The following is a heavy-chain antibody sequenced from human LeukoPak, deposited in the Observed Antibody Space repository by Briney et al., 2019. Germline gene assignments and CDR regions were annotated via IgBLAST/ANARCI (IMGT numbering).Heavy chain of an antibody. CDR2: IWYDGSKT. CDR1: GFAFSTYG. J-gene: IGHJ4*02. V-gene: IGHV3-33*01. D-gene: IGHD3-22*01. CDR3: ARQASSSGRYFPFDH. Sequence: PGRSQRLSCAASGFAFSTYGMHWVRQAPGKGLEWVAYIWYDGSKTYYADSVKGRFTISRDDPENTLYLQVNSLRAEDTALYYCARQASSSGRYFPFDHWGQGTLVTVSS.